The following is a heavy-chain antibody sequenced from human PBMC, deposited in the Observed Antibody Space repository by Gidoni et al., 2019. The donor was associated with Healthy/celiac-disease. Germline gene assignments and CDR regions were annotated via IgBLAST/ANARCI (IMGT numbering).Heavy chain of an antibody. CDR3: ARSSSIAVAGTDY. D-gene: IGHD6-19*01. CDR1: GGSISSGSSY. V-gene: IGHV4-61*02. Sequence: QVQLQESGPGLVKPSHTLSLTCPVSGGSISSGSSYWSWIRQPAGTGLEWIGRIYTSGSTNYNPSLNRRATISVDTSKNQFSLKLSSVTAADTAVYYCARSSSIAVAGTDYWGQGTLVTVSS. CDR2: IYTSGST. J-gene: IGHJ4*02.